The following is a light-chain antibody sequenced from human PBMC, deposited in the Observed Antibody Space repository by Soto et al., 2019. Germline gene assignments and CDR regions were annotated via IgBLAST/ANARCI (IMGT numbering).Light chain of an antibody. CDR2: GAS. CDR1: QSVSSY. J-gene: IGKJ5*01. Sequence: GLAQSSTTLSFSPGERATLSCRASQSVSSYLAWYQQKPGQAPRLLIYGASSRATGIPDRFSGSGSGTDFTLTISRLEHEDFAVYYCQQYGSSPAITFGQGTRLEIK. CDR3: QQYGSSPAIT. V-gene: IGKV3-20*01.